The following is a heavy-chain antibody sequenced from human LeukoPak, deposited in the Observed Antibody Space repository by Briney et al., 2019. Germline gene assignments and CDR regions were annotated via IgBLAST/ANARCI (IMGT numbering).Heavy chain of an antibody. V-gene: IGHV4-31*03. CDR2: IYYSGST. Sequence: PSQTLSLTCTVSGGSISSGGYYWSWIRQHPGKGLEWIGYIYYSGSTYYNPSLKSRVTISVDTSKNQFSLKLSSVTAADTAVYYCARARWFGELLGFYYFDYWGQGTLVTVPS. CDR1: GGSISSGGYY. D-gene: IGHD3-10*01. CDR3: ARARWFGELLGFYYFDY. J-gene: IGHJ4*02.